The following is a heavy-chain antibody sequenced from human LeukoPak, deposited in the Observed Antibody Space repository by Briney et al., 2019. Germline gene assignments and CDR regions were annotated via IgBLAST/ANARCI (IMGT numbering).Heavy chain of an antibody. Sequence: SVKVSCKASGGTFSSYAIRWVRQAPGQGLEWMGRIIPIFGTANYAQKFQGRVTITTDESTSTAYMELSSLRSEDTAVYYCASGYYYGSGSYVYWGQGTLVTVSS. CDR3: ASGYYYGSGSYVY. D-gene: IGHD3-10*01. CDR1: GGTFSSYA. CDR2: IIPIFGTA. V-gene: IGHV1-69*05. J-gene: IGHJ4*02.